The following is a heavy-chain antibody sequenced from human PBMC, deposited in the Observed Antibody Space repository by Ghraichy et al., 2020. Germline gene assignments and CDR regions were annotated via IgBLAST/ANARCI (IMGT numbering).Heavy chain of an antibody. CDR3: ARDSSSWYGVVDF. J-gene: IGHJ4*02. CDR2: IYSGGST. CDR1: GFNVSSDY. V-gene: IGHV3-66*01. D-gene: IGHD6-13*01. Sequence: GGSLRLSCAASGFNVSSDYMSWVRQAPGKGLEWVSVIYSGGSTYYADSVKGRFTISRDNSKNTLYLQMNSLRAEDTAVYYCARDSSSWYGVVDFWGQGTLVGVSS.